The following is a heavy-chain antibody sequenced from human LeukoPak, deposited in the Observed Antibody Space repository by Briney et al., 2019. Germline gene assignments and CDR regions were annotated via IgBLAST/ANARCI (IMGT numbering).Heavy chain of an antibody. J-gene: IGHJ4*02. V-gene: IGHV1-24*01. CDR1: GYTLTELS. CDR3: ATEAEYYYDSSGYYPRFDY. Sequence: ASVKVSCKVSGYTLTELSMHWVRQAPGKGLEWMGGFDPEDGETIYAQKFQGRVTMTEDTSTDTAYMELSSLRSEDTAVYYCATEAEYYYDSSGYYPRFDYWGQGTLVTASS. D-gene: IGHD3-22*01. CDR2: FDPEDGET.